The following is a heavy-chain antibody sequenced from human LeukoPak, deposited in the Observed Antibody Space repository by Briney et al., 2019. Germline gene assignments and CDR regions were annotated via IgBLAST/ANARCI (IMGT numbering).Heavy chain of an antibody. V-gene: IGHV1-2*02. CDR2: INPNSGGT. CDR3: ARDVGGGPFFDY. CDR1: GYTFTGYY. Sequence: ASVTVSCTASGYTFTGYYMHWVRQAPGQGLEWMGWINPNSGGTNYAQKFQGRVTMTRDTSISTAYMELSRLRSDDTAVYYCARDVGGGPFFDYWGQGTLVTVSS. D-gene: IGHD2-15*01. J-gene: IGHJ4*02.